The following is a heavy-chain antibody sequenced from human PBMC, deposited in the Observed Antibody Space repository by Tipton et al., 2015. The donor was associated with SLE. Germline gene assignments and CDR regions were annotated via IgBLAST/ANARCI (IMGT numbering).Heavy chain of an antibody. Sequence: LRLSCTVSGGSISSYYWRWIRQPPGKGLEWIGYIYYSGSTNYNPSLKSRVTISVDTSKNQFSQNLSSVTAADTAEYYWARETPGDTYYYCGMGVWGQGTPVTVSS. CDR3: ARETPGDTYYYCGMGV. V-gene: IGHV4-59*01. CDR2: IYYSGST. J-gene: IGHJ6*02. D-gene: IGHD7-27*01. CDR1: GGSISSYY.